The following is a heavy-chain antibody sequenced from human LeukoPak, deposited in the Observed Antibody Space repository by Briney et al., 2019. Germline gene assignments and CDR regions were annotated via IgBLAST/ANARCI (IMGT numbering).Heavy chain of an antibody. J-gene: IGHJ4*02. CDR2: ISAYNGNT. V-gene: IGHV1-18*01. CDR3: ARVRGGYKYYYDSSGYYPY. CDR1: GYTFTSYG. D-gene: IGHD3-22*01. Sequence: ASVKVSCKASGYTFTSYGISWVRQAPGQGLEWMGWISAYNGNTNYAQKLQGRVTMTTDTSTSTAYMELRSLRSDDTAVYYCARVRGGYKYYYDSSGYYPYWGQGTLVTVSS.